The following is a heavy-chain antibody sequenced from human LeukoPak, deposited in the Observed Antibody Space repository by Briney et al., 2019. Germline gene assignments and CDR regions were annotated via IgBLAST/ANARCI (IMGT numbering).Heavy chain of an antibody. CDR3: ARDISSGWYDY. J-gene: IGHJ4*02. V-gene: IGHV1-69*05. Sequence: SVKVSCKAAGCTFSSYAISWVRQAPGQGLEWMGGIIPIFGTANYAQKFQGRVTITTDESTSTAYVELSSLRSEDTAVYYCARDISSGWYDYWGQGTLVTVSS. CDR1: GCTFSSYA. CDR2: IIPIFGTA. D-gene: IGHD6-19*01.